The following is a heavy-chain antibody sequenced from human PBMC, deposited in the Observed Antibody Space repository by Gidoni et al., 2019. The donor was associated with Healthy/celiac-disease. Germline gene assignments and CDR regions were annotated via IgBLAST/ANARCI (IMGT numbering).Heavy chain of an antibody. V-gene: IGHV4-34*01. CDR2: INHSGST. D-gene: IGHD2-15*01. CDR3: ARERRYCSGGSCYSVIRRGGWFDP. Sequence: QVQLQQWGAGLLKPSETLSLTCAVYGGSFSGYYWSWIRQPPGKGLEWIGEINHSGSTNYNPSLKSRVTISVDTSKNQFSLKLSSVTAADTAVYYCARERRYCSGGSCYSVIRRGGWFDPWGQGTLVTVS. CDR1: GGSFSGYY. J-gene: IGHJ5*02.